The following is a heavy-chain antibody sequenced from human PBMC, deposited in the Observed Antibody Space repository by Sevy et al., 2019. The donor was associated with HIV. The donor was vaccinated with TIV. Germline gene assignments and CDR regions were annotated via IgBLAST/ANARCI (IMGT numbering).Heavy chain of an antibody. D-gene: IGHD4-4*01. CDR2: IIPIFGTA. CDR1: GGTFSSYA. V-gene: IGHV1-69*13. J-gene: IGHJ5*02. CDR3: ARVNWSVMYSNYGLHWFDP. Sequence: ASVKVSCKASGGTFSSYAINWVRQAPGQGLEWMGGIIPIFGTANYAQKFQGRVTITADESTSTAYMELSSLRSEDTAVYYCARVNWSVMYSNYGLHWFDPWGQGTLVTVSS.